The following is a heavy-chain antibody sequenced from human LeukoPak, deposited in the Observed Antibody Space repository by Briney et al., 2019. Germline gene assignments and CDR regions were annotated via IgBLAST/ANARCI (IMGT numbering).Heavy chain of an antibody. CDR3: ARDHDFLSGHSRRDFDY. D-gene: IGHD3-3*01. CDR1: GYTFNDYT. J-gene: IGHJ4*02. CDR2: INTKTGNP. V-gene: IGHV7-4-1*04. Sequence: GASVKVSCKASGYTFNDYTVKWVRQAPGRWLEWMGWINTKTGNPTYAQGFTGRFVFSLDTSVSVAYLQINGLEADDTAMYYCARDHDFLSGHSRRDFDYWGQGTLVTVSS.